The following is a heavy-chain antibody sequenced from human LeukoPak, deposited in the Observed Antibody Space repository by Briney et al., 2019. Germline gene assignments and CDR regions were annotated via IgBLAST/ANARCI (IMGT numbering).Heavy chain of an antibody. Sequence: ASVKVSCKASGRTFRSYAISWVRQARGQGLEGMGRIIPICGTANYAQKCQGRVTITTEESTSTAYMELSSLRSEDTAVYYCARDQYSSGWNVDAFDIWGQGTMVTVSS. CDR3: ARDQYSSGWNVDAFDI. V-gene: IGHV1-69*05. CDR1: GRTFRSYA. CDR2: IIPICGTA. J-gene: IGHJ3*02. D-gene: IGHD6-19*01.